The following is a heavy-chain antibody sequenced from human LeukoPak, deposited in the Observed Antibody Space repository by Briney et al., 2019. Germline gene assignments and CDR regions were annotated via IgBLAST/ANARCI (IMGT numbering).Heavy chain of an antibody. V-gene: IGHV4-34*01. Sequence: SETLSLTCAVYGGSFSGYYWSWIRQPPGKGLEWIGEINHSGSTNYNPSLKSRVTISVDTSKNQFSPKLSSVTAADTAVYYCARERNLHPIWGQGTLVTVSS. CDR2: INHSGST. CDR1: GGSFSGYY. J-gene: IGHJ4*02. CDR3: ARERNLHPI. D-gene: IGHD1-7*01.